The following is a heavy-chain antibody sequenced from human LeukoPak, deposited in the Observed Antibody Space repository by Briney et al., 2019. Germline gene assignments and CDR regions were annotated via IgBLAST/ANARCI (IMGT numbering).Heavy chain of an antibody. D-gene: IGHD2-21*02. CDR2: IYYSGST. Sequence: SETLSLTCTVSGYSISSGYYWGWIRQPPGKGMEWIGTIYYSGSTNYNSSLKSRLTISVHTSKNQFSMKLSSVTAADTAVYYCARGGQPLLGNWFDPWGRGTLVTVSS. CDR3: ARGGQPLLGNWFDP. V-gene: IGHV4-38-2*02. CDR1: GYSISSGYY. J-gene: IGHJ5*02.